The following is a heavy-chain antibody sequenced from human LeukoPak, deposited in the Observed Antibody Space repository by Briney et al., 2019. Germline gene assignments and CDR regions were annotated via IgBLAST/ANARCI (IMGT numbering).Heavy chain of an antibody. J-gene: IGHJ3*02. CDR3: ARGPLYYYDSSGYYGAFDI. D-gene: IGHD3-22*01. CDR1: GYIFTSYW. Sequence: GASLQISCKGSGYIFTSYWISWVRQLPGKGLEWMGIIYPGDSDTRYSPSFQGQVTISADKSISTAYLQWSSLKASDTAMYYCARGPLYYYDSSGYYGAFDIWGQGTMVTVSS. CDR2: IYPGDSDT. V-gene: IGHV5-51*01.